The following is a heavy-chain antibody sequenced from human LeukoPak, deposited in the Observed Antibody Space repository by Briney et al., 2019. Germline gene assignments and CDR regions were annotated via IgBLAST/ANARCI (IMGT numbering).Heavy chain of an antibody. V-gene: IGHV4-59*08. J-gene: IGHJ4*02. Sequence: SETLSLTCTVSGDSISYFYWGWIRQPPGKGLEWIGYIFYSGSTNYNPSLKSRVTISVDTSKNQFSLKLSSVTAADTAVYYCARGSVLLWFGELSKGLDYWGQGTLVTVSS. CDR1: GDSISYFY. CDR2: IFYSGST. CDR3: ARGSVLLWFGELSKGLDY. D-gene: IGHD3-10*01.